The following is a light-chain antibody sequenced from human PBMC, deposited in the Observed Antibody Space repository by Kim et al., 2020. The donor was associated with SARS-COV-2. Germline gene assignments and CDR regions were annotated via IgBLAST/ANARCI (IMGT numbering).Light chain of an antibody. CDR2: AAS. CDR1: QSVSSSY. J-gene: IGKJ1*01. CDR3: QQYGKAPWT. Sequence: DIVLTQSPGTLSLSPGERVTLSCRASQSVSSSYLAWYQQKPGQAPRLLIYAASSRATGIPYRFSGSGSGTDFTLTISRLEPEDVAVYYCQQYGKAPWTFGQGTKVDIK. V-gene: IGKV3-20*01.